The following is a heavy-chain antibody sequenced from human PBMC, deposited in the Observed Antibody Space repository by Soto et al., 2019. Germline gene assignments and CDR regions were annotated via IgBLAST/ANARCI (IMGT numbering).Heavy chain of an antibody. CDR1: GYSFIGHY. CDR3: ATVEGVVGIWFDP. J-gene: IGHJ5*02. V-gene: IGHV1-2*02. CDR2: INPNSGST. Sequence: ASVKVSCKASGYSFIGHYIHWVRQAPGQGLEWMGWINPNSGSTTYAQRFQGRVTMTRDTSISTAYMELSSLRSDDTAVFYCATVEGVVGIWFDPWGQGTLVTVYS. D-gene: IGHD3-3*01.